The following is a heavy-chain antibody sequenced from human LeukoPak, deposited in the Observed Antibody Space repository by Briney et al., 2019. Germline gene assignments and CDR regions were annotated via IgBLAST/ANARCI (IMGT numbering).Heavy chain of an antibody. CDR3: ARSLWFGELSWFDP. D-gene: IGHD3-10*01. CDR2: IYSGGST. J-gene: IGHJ5*02. Sequence: PGGSLRLSCAASGFTVSSNYMSWVRQAPGKGLEWVSVIYSGGSTYYADSVKGRFTISRDNSKNTLYLQMNSLRAEDTAVYYCARSLWFGELSWFDPWGQGTLVTVSS. V-gene: IGHV3-53*01. CDR1: GFTVSSNY.